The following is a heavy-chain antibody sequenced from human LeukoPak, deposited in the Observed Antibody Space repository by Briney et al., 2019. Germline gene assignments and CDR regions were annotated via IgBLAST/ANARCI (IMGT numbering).Heavy chain of an antibody. Sequence: GGSLRLSCAASGFTFSSYAMSWVRQAPGKGLEWVSGINWNGGSTGYADSVKGRFTISRDNAKNSLYLQMNSLRAEDTALYHCARGRYSSGWYASSYYYGMDVWGQGTTVTVSS. J-gene: IGHJ6*02. D-gene: IGHD6-19*01. CDR2: INWNGGST. CDR3: ARGRYSSGWYASSYYYGMDV. CDR1: GFTFSSYA. V-gene: IGHV3-20*01.